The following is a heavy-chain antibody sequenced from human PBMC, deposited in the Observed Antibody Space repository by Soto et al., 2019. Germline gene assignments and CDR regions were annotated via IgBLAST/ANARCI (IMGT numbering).Heavy chain of an antibody. Sequence: GGSLRLSCAASGFTFSSYGMHWVRQAPGKGLEWVAVIWYDGSNKYYADSVKGRFTISRDNSKNTLYLQMNSLRAEDTAVYYCARDVDKYSSGWYFLDYWGQGTLVTVSS. CDR3: ARDVDKYSSGWYFLDY. D-gene: IGHD6-19*01. CDR1: GFTFSSYG. J-gene: IGHJ4*02. V-gene: IGHV3-33*01. CDR2: IWYDGSNK.